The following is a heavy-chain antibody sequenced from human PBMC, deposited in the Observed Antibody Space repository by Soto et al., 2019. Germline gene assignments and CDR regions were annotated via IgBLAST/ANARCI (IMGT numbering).Heavy chain of an antibody. D-gene: IGHD1-20*01. CDR1: GGSISSSSYY. Sequence: PSETLSLTCTVSGGSISSSSYYWGWIRQPPGKGLEWIGSIYYSGSTYYNPSLKSRVTISVDTSKNQFSLKLSSVTAADTAVYYCARRCPITGTTDYWGQGTLVTVSS. CDR3: ARRCPITGTTDY. CDR2: IYYSGST. J-gene: IGHJ4*02. V-gene: IGHV4-39*01.